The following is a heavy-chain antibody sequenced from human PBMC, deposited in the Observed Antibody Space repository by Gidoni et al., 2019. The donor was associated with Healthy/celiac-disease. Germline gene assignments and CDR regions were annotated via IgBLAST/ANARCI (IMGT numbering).Heavy chain of an antibody. CDR2: IYYSGST. V-gene: IGHV4-31*03. CDR3: ARGYCSSTSCHLFDY. Sequence: QVQLQESGPGLVKPSQTLSLTCTVSGGSISSGGYYWSWIRQHPGKGLEWIGYIYYSGSTYYNPSLKSRVTISVDTSKNQFSLKLSSVTAADTAVYYCARGYCSSTSCHLFDYWGQGTLVTVSS. D-gene: IGHD2-2*01. J-gene: IGHJ4*02. CDR1: GGSISSGGYY.